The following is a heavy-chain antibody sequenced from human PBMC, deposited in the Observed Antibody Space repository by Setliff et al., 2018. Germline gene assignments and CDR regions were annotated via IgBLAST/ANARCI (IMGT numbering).Heavy chain of an antibody. D-gene: IGHD3-10*01. CDR3: ARLSWDGLRYYGLDV. Sequence: SETLSLTCNVSGVSISSYYWSWIRQLPGKGLECIGYIQKSGSANYNPSLMSRVTISVDTSRNQFSLKLRSVTAADTAVYYCARLSWDGLRYYGLDVWGQGATVTVPS. V-gene: IGHV4-59*01. CDR1: GVSISSYY. J-gene: IGHJ6*02. CDR2: IQKSGSA.